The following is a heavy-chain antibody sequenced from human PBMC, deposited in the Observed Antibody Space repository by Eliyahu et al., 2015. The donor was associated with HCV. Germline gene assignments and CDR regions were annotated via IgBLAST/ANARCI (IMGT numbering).Heavy chain of an antibody. J-gene: IGHJ6*02. Sequence: EVQLVESGGGLVQPGGSLRLSCAASGFTFSXYWXXWVRQAPGKGLEWVANIKQDGSEKYYVDSVKGRFTISRDNAKNSLYLQMNSLRAEDTAVYYCARDRVRRYCSGGSCYYYYYGMDVWGQGTTATVSS. CDR2: IKQDGSEK. CDR1: GFTFSXYW. D-gene: IGHD2-15*01. CDR3: ARDRVRRYCSGGSCYYYYYGMDV. V-gene: IGHV3-7*03.